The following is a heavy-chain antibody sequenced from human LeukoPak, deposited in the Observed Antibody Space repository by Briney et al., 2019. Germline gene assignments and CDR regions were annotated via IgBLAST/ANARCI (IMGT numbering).Heavy chain of an antibody. CDR2: INPDSGGT. CDR3: ARNYYGSGSYLSFDY. Sequence: GASVNVSCKASGYTFTGYYMHWVRQAPGQGLEWMGWINPDSGGTNYAQKFQGWVTITRDTSISTAYMELSRLRSDDTAVYYCARNYYGSGSYLSFDYWGQGTLVTVSS. CDR1: GYTFTGYY. D-gene: IGHD3-10*01. J-gene: IGHJ4*02. V-gene: IGHV1-2*04.